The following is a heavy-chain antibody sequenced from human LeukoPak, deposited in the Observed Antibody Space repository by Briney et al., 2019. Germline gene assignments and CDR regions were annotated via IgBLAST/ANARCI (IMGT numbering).Heavy chain of an antibody. J-gene: IGHJ4*02. CDR2: IYHSGNT. V-gene: IGHV4-38-2*02. CDR1: GYSISTSYY. D-gene: IGHD4-17*01. CDR3: ARAGYGDSDFDY. Sequence: SETLSLTCTVSGYSISTSYYWSWIRQPPGKWLEWIGSIYHSGNTYYNPSLKSRVTISVDTSKNQFSLKLNSVTAADTAVYYCARAGYGDSDFDYWGQGTLVTVSS.